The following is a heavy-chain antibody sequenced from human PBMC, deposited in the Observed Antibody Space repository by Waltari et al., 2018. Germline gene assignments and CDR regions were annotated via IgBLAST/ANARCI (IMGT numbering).Heavy chain of an antibody. D-gene: IGHD6-19*01. CDR1: GGSISSSNS. V-gene: IGHV4-4*02. CDR2: IYHSGST. CDR3: ASETSSGWLVRYFDY. Sequence: QVQLQESGPGLVQPSGTMSVTCAVSGGSISSSNSWCWVRQPPGKGLEWIGEIYHSGSTNYNPSLKSRVTISVDKSKNQFSLKLSSVTAADTAVYYCASETSSGWLVRYFDYWGQGTLVTVSS. J-gene: IGHJ4*02.